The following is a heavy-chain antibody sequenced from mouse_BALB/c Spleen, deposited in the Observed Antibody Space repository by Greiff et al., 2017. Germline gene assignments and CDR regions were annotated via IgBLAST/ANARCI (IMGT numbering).Heavy chain of an antibody. J-gene: IGHJ3*01. CDR2: IWSGGST. CDR1: GFSLTSYG. V-gene: IGHV2-2*02. CDR3: ARKRGGYDGDYPGWFAY. Sequence: VQLQQSGPGLVQPSQSLSITCTVSGFSLTSYGVHWVRQSPGKGLEWLGVIWSGGSTDYNAAFISRLSISKDNSKSQVFFKMNRLQDNDTAIYYCARKRGGYDGDYPGWFAYWGQGTLVTVSA. D-gene: IGHD2-3*01.